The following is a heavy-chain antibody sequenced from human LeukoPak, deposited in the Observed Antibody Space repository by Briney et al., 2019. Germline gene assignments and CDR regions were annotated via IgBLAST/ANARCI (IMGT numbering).Heavy chain of an antibody. Sequence: GGSLRLSCAASGFTFDDYAMHWVRQAPGKGLEWVSGISWNSGSIGYADSVKGRFTIPRDNAKNSLYLQMNSLRPEDTALYYCAKGGSGDAFDIWGQGTMVTVSS. J-gene: IGHJ3*02. V-gene: IGHV3-9*01. CDR1: GFTFDDYA. CDR3: AKGGSGDAFDI. CDR2: ISWNSGSI. D-gene: IGHD2-15*01.